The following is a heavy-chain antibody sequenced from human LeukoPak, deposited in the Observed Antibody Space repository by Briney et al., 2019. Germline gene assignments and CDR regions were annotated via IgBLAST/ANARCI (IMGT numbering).Heavy chain of an antibody. Sequence: PGGSLRLSCAASGFTFSSYWMSWVRQAPGKGLEWVSYISSSGSTIYYADSVKGRFTISRDNAKNSLYLQMNSLRAEDTAVYYCAKVTPRDQWFGELWDWGQGTLVTVSS. CDR2: ISSSGSTI. V-gene: IGHV3-48*04. CDR1: GFTFSSYW. J-gene: IGHJ4*02. D-gene: IGHD3-10*01. CDR3: AKVTPRDQWFGELWD.